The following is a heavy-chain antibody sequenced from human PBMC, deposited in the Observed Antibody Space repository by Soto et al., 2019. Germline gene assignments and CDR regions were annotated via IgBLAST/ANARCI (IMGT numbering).Heavy chain of an antibody. J-gene: IGHJ4*02. CDR3: ATEAMYVGASNRHFDY. CDR1: GYTLTELS. Sequence: GASVKVSCKVSGYTLTELSMHWVRQAPGKGLEWMGGFDPEDGETIYAQKFQGRVTMTEDTSTDTAYMELSSLRSEDTAVYYCATEAMYVGASNRHFDYWGQGTLVTVSS. V-gene: IGHV1-24*01. CDR2: FDPEDGET. D-gene: IGHD1-26*01.